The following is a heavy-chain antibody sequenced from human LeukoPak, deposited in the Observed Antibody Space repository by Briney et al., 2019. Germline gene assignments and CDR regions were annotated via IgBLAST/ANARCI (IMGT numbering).Heavy chain of an antibody. Sequence: PSETLSLTCSVHVGPIRSYYWSWIRQPPGKGLEWIGYIYYSGSTNYNPSLKSRVTISVDTSKNQFSLKLSSVTAADTAVYYCARDYGSGRQGGCDYWGQGTLVTVSS. D-gene: IGHD3-10*01. CDR3: ARDYGSGRQGGCDY. CDR2: IYYSGST. CDR1: VGPIRSYY. V-gene: IGHV4-59*01. J-gene: IGHJ4*02.